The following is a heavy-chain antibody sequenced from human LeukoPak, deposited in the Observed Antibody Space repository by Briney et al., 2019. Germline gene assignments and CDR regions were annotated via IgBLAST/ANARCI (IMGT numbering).Heavy chain of an antibody. J-gene: IGHJ4*02. CDR1: GYTFTSYG. CDR2: IIPTLGIA. CDR3: ARDLGYGGY. Sequence: SVKVSCKASGYTFTSYGISWVRQAPGQGLEWMGRIIPTLGIANYAQKFQGRVTITADKSTSTAYMELSSLRSEDTAVYYCARDLGYGGYWGQGTLVTVSS. D-gene: IGHD2-15*01. V-gene: IGHV1-69*04.